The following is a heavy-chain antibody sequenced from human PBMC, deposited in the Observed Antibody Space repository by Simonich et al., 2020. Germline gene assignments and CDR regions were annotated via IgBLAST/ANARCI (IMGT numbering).Heavy chain of an antibody. D-gene: IGHD7-27*01. CDR2: INPNSGGT. Sequence: QVQLVQSGAEVKKPGASVKVSCKASGYTFTGYYMHWGRQAPGQGLEWRGWINPNSGGTNYAKKFQGRVHMTRDTSTSTAYMELSRLRSDDTAVYYCARGALTGDYYYMDVWGKGTTVTVSS. CDR3: ARGALTGDYYYMDV. CDR1: GYTFTGYY. V-gene: IGHV1-2*02. J-gene: IGHJ6*03.